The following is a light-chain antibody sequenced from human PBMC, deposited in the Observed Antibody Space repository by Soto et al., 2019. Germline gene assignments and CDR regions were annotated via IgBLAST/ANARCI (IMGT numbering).Light chain of an antibody. V-gene: IGLV2-11*01. J-gene: IGLJ1*01. Sequence: QSALTQPRSVSGSPGQSVTISCTGTSSDVGGYNYVSWYQQHPGKAPKLIIYDVVKRPSGVPDHFSGSKSGNTASLTISGLQAEDEADYYCCSYAGNYLYVFGTGTELTFL. CDR1: SSDVGGYNY. CDR3: CSYAGNYLYV. CDR2: DVV.